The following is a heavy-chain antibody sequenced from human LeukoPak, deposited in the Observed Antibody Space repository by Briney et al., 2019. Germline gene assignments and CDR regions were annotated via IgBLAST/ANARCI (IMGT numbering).Heavy chain of an antibody. CDR3: ARLSRRMTTVTKVFDP. Sequence: SETLSLTCAVSGGSISSSNWWSWVRQPPGKGLEWIGEIYHSGSTNYNPSLESRVTISVDKSKNQFSLKLSSVTAADTAVYYCARLSRRMTTVTKVFDPWGQGTLVTVSS. J-gene: IGHJ5*02. CDR1: GGSISSSNW. V-gene: IGHV4-4*02. D-gene: IGHD4-17*01. CDR2: IYHSGST.